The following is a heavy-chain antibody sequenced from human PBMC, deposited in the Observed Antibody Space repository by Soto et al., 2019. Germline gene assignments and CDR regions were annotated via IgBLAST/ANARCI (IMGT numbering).Heavy chain of an antibody. CDR1: GDSISSADYY. J-gene: IGHJ4*02. CDR3: ARDNYDSSGYYHGSFDY. CDR2: IYYSGST. V-gene: IGHV4-31*03. Sequence: SETLSLTCTVSGDSISSADYYWSWIRQHPGKGLEWIGYIYYSGSTYYNPSLKSRVTISVDTSKNQFSLKLSSVTAADTAVYYCARDNYDSSGYYHGSFDYWGQGTLVTVSS. D-gene: IGHD3-22*01.